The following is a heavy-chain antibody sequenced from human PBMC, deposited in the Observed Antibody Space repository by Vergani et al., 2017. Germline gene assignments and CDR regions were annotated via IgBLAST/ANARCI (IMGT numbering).Heavy chain of an antibody. Sequence: EVQLVQSGAEVKKPGESLKISCKGSGYSFTSYWIGWVRQMPGKGLEWMGIIYPGDSATRYSPSFQGQVTISADKSISTAYLQWSSLKASDTAMYYCARAHMVRGVIGAFDIWGQGTMVTVSS. CDR1: GYSFTSYW. CDR3: ARAHMVRGVIGAFDI. CDR2: IYPGDSAT. D-gene: IGHD3-10*01. J-gene: IGHJ3*02. V-gene: IGHV5-51*01.